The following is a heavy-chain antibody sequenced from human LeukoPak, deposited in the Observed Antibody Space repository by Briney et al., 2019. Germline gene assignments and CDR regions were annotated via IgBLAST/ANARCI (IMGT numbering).Heavy chain of an antibody. J-gene: IGHJ4*02. CDR2: IDHSRRT. V-gene: IGHV4-34*01. CDR1: GGSFSGYY. Sequence: SETLSLTCAVYGGSFSGYYWSWIRQPPGKGLEWIGEIDHSRRTNSNASLKSRVSLSIDMSKNQFSLRLSSVTAADTAVYYCARKSIVTAGRKPYDFWDQGAPVTVSP. CDR3: ARKSIVTAGRKPYDF. D-gene: IGHD6-13*01.